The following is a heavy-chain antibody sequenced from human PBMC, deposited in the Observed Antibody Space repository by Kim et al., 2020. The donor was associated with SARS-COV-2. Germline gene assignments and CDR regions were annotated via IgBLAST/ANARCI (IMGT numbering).Heavy chain of an antibody. V-gene: IGHV4-34*01. CDR3: ARGTDGLGDIVMVVWGYY. CDR1: GGSFSGYY. J-gene: IGHJ6*01. CDR2: INHSGST. D-gene: IGHD2-8*02. Sequence: SETLSLTCAVYGGSFSGYYWSWIRQPPGKGLEWIGEINHSGSTNYNPSLKSRVTISVDTSKNQFSLKLSSVTAADPAVYYCARGTDGLGDIVMVVWGYY.